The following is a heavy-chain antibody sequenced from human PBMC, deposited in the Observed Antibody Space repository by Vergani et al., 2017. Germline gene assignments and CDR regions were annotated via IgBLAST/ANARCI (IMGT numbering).Heavy chain of an antibody. CDR3: ARVNTETNGHLYYYYYVDV. Sequence: QVQLQQWGGVLLKPSETLSLTCAVNGGSFASYHWTWIRQSPGEGLKWVGDIDHTARPDYNPSLKGRLTISVDKSRNQFSLTLNSVTATDTAIYFCARVNTETNGHLYYYYYVDVWGQGTAVTVS. CDR1: GGSFASYH. D-gene: IGHD4-11*01. J-gene: IGHJ6*03. V-gene: IGHV4-34*01. CDR2: IDHTARP.